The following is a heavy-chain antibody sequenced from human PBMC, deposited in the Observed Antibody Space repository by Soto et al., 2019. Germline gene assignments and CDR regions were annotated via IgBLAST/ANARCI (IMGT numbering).Heavy chain of an antibody. CDR1: GGSISANC. J-gene: IGHJ4*02. Sequence: QVQLQESGPRLVKPSETLSLTCTVSGGSISANCWSWIRQTPGKGLEWIGYVQYNGNTNYNPSLKSRVSISIDTSTNQFSLRLNSVSAADTAVYYCARAGSGVDFWDGPYYFDHWGQGTLVTVSS. D-gene: IGHD3-3*01. CDR2: VQYNGNT. V-gene: IGHV4-59*01. CDR3: ARAGSGVDFWDGPYYFDH.